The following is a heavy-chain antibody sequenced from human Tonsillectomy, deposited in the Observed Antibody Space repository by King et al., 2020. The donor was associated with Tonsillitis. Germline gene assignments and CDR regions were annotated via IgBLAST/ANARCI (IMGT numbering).Heavy chain of an antibody. Sequence: EVQLVESGGGLVQPGGSLRLSCAASGFTFSNYDMNWVRQAPGKGLEWVSYISSHSSTIYYADSVNGRFTISRDNPKNSLYLQMNSLRAEDTAVYYCARDYIWGGYRDKLHFDYWGQGTLVTVSS. J-gene: IGHJ4*02. V-gene: IGHV3-48*04. CDR1: GFTFSNYD. CDR3: ARDYIWGGYRDKLHFDY. CDR2: ISSHSSTI. D-gene: IGHD3-16*02.